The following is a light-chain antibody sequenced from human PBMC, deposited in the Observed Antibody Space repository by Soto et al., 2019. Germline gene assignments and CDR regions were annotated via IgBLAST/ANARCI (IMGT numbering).Light chain of an antibody. V-gene: IGLV1-40*01. J-gene: IGLJ1*01. CDR1: SSNIGAGYD. Sequence: QSVLTQPPSVSGAPGQRVTISCTGSSSNIGAGYDVHWYQQLPGTAPKLLIYGNSNRPSGVPDRFSGSKSGTSASLAITGLQAEDEADYYCQSYDSRLSGSVFGTGTTLTVL. CDR2: GNS. CDR3: QSYDSRLSGSV.